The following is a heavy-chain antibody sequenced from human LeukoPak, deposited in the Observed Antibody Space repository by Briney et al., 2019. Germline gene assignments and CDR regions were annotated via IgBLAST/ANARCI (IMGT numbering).Heavy chain of an antibody. V-gene: IGHV5-51*01. Sequence: GESLKISCKGSGYSFTSYWIGWVRQMPGKGLEWMGTIYPGDSDTRYSPSFQGQVTISADKSISTAYLQWSSLKASDTAMYYCARSGSNYDILTGYYSPFDYWGQGTLVTVSS. D-gene: IGHD3-9*01. J-gene: IGHJ4*02. CDR1: GYSFTSYW. CDR2: IYPGDSDT. CDR3: ARSGSNYDILTGYYSPFDY.